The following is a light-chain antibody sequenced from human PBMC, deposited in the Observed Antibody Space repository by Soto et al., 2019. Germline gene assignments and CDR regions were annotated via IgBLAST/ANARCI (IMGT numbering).Light chain of an antibody. J-gene: IGKJ4*01. V-gene: IGKV1-9*01. CDR1: QDISSY. CDR2: AAS. Sequence: DIQLTQSPSFLSASVGDRVTITCRTSQDISSYLAWYQQKPGKAPQLLISAASTLQSGVPSRFSGSGSGTEFTLTISSLQPEDFATYYCQQLKSYPLSFGGGKKVEI. CDR3: QQLKSYPLS.